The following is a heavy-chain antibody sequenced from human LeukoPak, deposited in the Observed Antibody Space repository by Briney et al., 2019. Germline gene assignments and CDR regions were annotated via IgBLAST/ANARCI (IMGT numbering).Heavy chain of an antibody. CDR3: ARDDIVGATPWYFDL. V-gene: IGHV3-21*01. J-gene: IGHJ2*01. CDR2: ISSSSSYK. CDR1: GFTFSSNS. Sequence: GGSLRLSCAASGFTFSSNSMNWVRQAPGKGLEWVSSISSSSSYKYYADSVKGRFTISRDNAKNSLYLQMNSLRAEDTAVYYCARDDIVGATPWYFDLWGRGTLVTVSS. D-gene: IGHD1-26*01.